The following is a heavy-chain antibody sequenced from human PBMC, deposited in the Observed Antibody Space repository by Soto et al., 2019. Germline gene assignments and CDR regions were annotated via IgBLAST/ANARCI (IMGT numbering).Heavy chain of an antibody. Sequence: ASVKVSCKASGYTFTNYGLSWVRQAPGQGLEWMGWISAYNGNTNYAQNLQGRVTMTTDTSTSTAYMELRSLRSDDTAVYYCARGKLGGRGYYDSSPPYRSGFDIWGQGTMVTVSS. V-gene: IGHV1-18*01. D-gene: IGHD3-22*01. CDR3: ARGKLGGRGYYDSSPPYRSGFDI. CDR1: GYTFTNYG. J-gene: IGHJ3*02. CDR2: ISAYNGNT.